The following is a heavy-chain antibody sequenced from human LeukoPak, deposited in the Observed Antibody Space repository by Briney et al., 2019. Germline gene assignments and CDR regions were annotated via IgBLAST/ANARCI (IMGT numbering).Heavy chain of an antibody. D-gene: IGHD3-16*01. CDR3: ARVRWGGLYYFDY. J-gene: IGHJ4*02. CDR1: GFTFSTYS. CDR2: ITRSSYI. Sequence: GGSLRLSCAASGFTFSTYSMNWVRQAPGKGLEWVSSITRSSYIYYANSVKGRFTISRDNAKNTLFLQMNSLRAEDTAVYYCARVRWGGLYYFDYWGQGTLVTVSS. V-gene: IGHV3-21*01.